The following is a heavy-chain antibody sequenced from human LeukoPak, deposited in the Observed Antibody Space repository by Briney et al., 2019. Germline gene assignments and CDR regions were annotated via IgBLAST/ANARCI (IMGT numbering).Heavy chain of an antibody. CDR3: ARDLGYSSSWYGNNWFDP. Sequence: PSQTLSLTCTVSGGSISSGDYYWSWIRQPPGKGLEWIGYIYYSGSTNYNPSLKSRVTISVDTSKNQFSLKLSSVTAADTAVYYCARDLGYSSSWYGNNWFDPWGQGTLVTVSS. J-gene: IGHJ5*02. V-gene: IGHV4-61*08. CDR1: GGSISSGDYY. D-gene: IGHD6-13*01. CDR2: IYYSGST.